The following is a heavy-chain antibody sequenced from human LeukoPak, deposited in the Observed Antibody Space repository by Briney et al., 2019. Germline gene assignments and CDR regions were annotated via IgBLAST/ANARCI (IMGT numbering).Heavy chain of an antibody. V-gene: IGHV3-21*01. CDR2: ISSSSNYI. Sequence: GGSLRLSCAASGFPFSTYTMTWVRQAPGKGLEWVSSISSSSNYIYYADSVKGRFTISRDNAKNSLNLQMSSLRGEDTAVYYCARVGYSSGWPFDYWGQGTLVTVSS. CDR3: ARVGYSSGWPFDY. CDR1: GFPFSTYT. J-gene: IGHJ4*02. D-gene: IGHD6-19*01.